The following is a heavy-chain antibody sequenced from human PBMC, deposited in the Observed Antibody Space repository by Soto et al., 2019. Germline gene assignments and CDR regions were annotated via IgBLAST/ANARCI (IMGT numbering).Heavy chain of an antibody. V-gene: IGHV1-3*01. CDR3: ARILGYCSGGSCDY. J-gene: IGHJ4*02. D-gene: IGHD2-15*01. Sequence: ASVNVSCKPSGYTFTSYSMHWGRQAPGQRLEWMGWINAGNGNTKYSQKFQGRVTITRDTSASTAYMELSSLRSEDTAVYYCARILGYCSGGSCDYWGQGTLVTVSS. CDR1: GYTFTSYS. CDR2: INAGNGNT.